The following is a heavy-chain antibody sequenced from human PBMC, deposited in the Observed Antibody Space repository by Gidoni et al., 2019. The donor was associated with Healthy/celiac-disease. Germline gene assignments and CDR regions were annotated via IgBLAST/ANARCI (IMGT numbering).Heavy chain of an antibody. CDR1: GGSFSGYY. CDR2: INHSGST. V-gene: IGHV4-34*01. D-gene: IGHD4-17*01. CDR3: ARGPLYRTYGY. J-gene: IGHJ4*02. Sequence: QVQLQQWGAGLVKPSETLSLTCAVYGGSFSGYYWSWIRQPPGKGLEWIGEINHSGSTNYNPSLKSRVTISVDTSKNQFSLKLSSVTAADTAVYYCARGPLYRTYGYWGQGTLVTVSS.